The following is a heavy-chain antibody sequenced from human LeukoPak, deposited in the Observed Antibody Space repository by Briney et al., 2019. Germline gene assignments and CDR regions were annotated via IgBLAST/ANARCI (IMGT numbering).Heavy chain of an antibody. J-gene: IGHJ2*01. CDR1: GGSISSSNW. CDR2: IYHSGST. V-gene: IGHV4-4*02. CDR3: ARIDSSGYSTWYFDL. D-gene: IGHD3-22*01. Sequence: PSETLSLTCAVSGGSISSSNWWSWVRQPPGKGLEWIGEIYHSGSTNYNPSLKSRVTISVDTSKNQFSLKLRSVTAADTAVYYCARIDSSGYSTWYFDLWGRGTLVTVSS.